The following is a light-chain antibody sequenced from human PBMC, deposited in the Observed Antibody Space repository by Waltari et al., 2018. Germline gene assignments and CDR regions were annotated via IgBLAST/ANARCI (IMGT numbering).Light chain of an antibody. CDR3: QQYGSSPGLT. J-gene: IGKJ4*01. V-gene: IGKV3-20*01. CDR2: GAA. Sequence: ELVLTQSPGTLSLSPVDRATLYCRASQSVSSSYLAWYQQKPGQAPRLLIYGAASRATGIPDRLSGSGSGTDFTLTISRLEPEDFAVYYCQQYGSSPGLTFGGGTKVEIK. CDR1: QSVSSSY.